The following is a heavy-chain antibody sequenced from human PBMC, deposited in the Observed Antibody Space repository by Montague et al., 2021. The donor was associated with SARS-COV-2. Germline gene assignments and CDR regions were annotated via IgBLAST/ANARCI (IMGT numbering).Heavy chain of an antibody. J-gene: IGHJ4*02. CDR2: INQDETAK. CDR3: AGSPPGSGTGWLDY. D-gene: IGHD3/OR15-3a*01. CDR1: GFTSGDFQ. V-gene: IGHV3-7*01. Sequence: SLRLSCAASGFTSGDFQMTWVRQAPGKGLQWVANINQDETAKTYVDSVKGRFTTSRDNAKNSLILQMNSLKDEDTAVYYCAGSPPGSGTGWLDYWGQGTLVTVSS.